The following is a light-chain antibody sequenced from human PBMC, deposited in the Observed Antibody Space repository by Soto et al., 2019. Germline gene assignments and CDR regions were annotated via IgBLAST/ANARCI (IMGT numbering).Light chain of an antibody. J-gene: IGKJ1*01. V-gene: IGKV3-20*01. CDR1: QSVSNNY. Sequence: EIVLTQSPGTLSLSPGERVSLSCRARQSVSNNYLAWSQQKPGQAPRLLIYGASNRATGIPDRFSGSGSGTDFTLTISRLDPEDFAVYYCQQYGSSPSFGQGTKVDIK. CDR2: GAS. CDR3: QQYGSSPS.